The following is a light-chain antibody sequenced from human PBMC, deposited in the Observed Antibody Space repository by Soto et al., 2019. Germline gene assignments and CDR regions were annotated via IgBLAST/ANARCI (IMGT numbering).Light chain of an antibody. V-gene: IGLV1-44*01. CDR3: ATWDDSLTGFV. J-gene: IGLJ1*01. CDR2: SNN. CDR1: SSNIGSNS. Sequence: QSGLTQPPSGSGTPGQRVTISCSGSSSNIGSNSVNWYQQLPGKAPKPLICSNNQRPSGVPDRFSASKSGTSASLAISGLQSEDEADYYCATWDDSLTGFVFGTGTKVTVL.